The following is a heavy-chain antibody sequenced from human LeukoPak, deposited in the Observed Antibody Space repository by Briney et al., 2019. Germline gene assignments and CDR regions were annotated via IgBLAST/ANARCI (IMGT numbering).Heavy chain of an antibody. CDR1: GGTFSSYA. J-gene: IGHJ4*02. V-gene: IGHV1-69*13. Sequence: SVKVSCKASGGTFSSYAISWVRQAPGQGLEWMGGIIPIFGTANYAQKFQGRVTITADESTSTAYMELSSLRSEDTAVYYCARQRSDYGSGITLGYWGQGTLVTVSS. CDR3: ARQRSDYGSGITLGY. CDR2: IIPIFGTA. D-gene: IGHD3-10*01.